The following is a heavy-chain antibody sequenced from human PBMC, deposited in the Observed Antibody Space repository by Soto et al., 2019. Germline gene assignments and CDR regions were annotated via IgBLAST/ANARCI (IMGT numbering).Heavy chain of an antibody. CDR3: TTELVGATLNNPNYGMDV. J-gene: IGHJ6*02. Sequence: GGSLRLSCAASGFTFSNAWMNWVRQAPGKGLEWVGRIKSKSDGGTTDCAAPVKGRFTISRDDSETTLYLQMNSLKTEDTAVYYCTTELVGATLNNPNYGMDVWGQGTTVTVSS. CDR2: IKSKSDGGTT. V-gene: IGHV3-15*07. D-gene: IGHD1-26*01. CDR1: GFTFSNAW.